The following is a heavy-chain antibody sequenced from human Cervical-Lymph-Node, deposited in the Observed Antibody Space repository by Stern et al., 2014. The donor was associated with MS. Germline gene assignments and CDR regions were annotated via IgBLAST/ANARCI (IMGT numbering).Heavy chain of an antibody. D-gene: IGHD3-3*01. V-gene: IGHV4-31*03. CDR1: GDSISSGDYY. Sequence: QVQLQESGPGLVKPSQTLSLTCTVSGDSISSGDYYWIWLRPRPGKGLEWIGYIYYTGSTYHSTSLKSRVTISVDTSKNQFSLRLSSVTVADTAVYYCARNRRHRFEHYFYYGMDVWGQGTTVTVSS. J-gene: IGHJ6*02. CDR2: IYYTGST. CDR3: ARNRRHRFEHYFYYGMDV.